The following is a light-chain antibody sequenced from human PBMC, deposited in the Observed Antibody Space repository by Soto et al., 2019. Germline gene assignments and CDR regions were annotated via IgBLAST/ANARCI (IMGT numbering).Light chain of an antibody. CDR2: EVS. CDR3: QHYSGDRAT. J-gene: IGKJ1*01. V-gene: IGKV1-5*03. Sequence: DIQMTQSPSSLSASVGDRVTITCRASQSISSYLNWYQQKPGKAPNLLIYEVSTLHSGVPSRFSGSGSGTEFTLTISSLRPDDFATYYCQHYSGDRATFGQGTKVDI. CDR1: QSISSY.